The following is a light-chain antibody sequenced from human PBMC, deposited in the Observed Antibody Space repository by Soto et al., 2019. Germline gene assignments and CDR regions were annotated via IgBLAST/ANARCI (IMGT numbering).Light chain of an antibody. Sequence: EGVLSQSPGTLSLYPGERATLSCRASQSVGSSYLAWYQQKPGQAPRVLIYGTSSRATGIPDRFSGSGSGTDFTLTISRLEPEDFAVYYCQQYTTSSWTLGQGTKVDIK. CDR3: QQYTTSSWT. CDR1: QSVGSSY. CDR2: GTS. J-gene: IGKJ1*01. V-gene: IGKV3-20*01.